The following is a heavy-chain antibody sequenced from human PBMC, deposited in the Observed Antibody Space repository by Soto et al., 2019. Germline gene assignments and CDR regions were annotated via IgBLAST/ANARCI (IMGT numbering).Heavy chain of an antibody. CDR2: INADDGST. V-gene: IGHV1-3*05. CDR3: ARNLMSTSWMDV. Sequence: QVQLVQSGAEEKKPGASVKVSCKASGYTFSSYAMHWVRQAPGQGLEWMGWINADDGSTKYSQKFQGRVHITRDTSARTAYMELSSLRCEDTAVYYCARNLMSTSWMDVWGQGTTVTVSS. J-gene: IGHJ6*02. D-gene: IGHD2-2*01. CDR1: GYTFSSYA.